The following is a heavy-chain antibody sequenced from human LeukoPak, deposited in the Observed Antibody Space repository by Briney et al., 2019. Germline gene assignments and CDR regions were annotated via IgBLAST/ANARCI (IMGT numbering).Heavy chain of an antibody. Sequence: SETLSLTCTVSGGSISSSSYYWGWIRQPPGKGLEWIGSIHYSGSTNYNPSLKSRVTISVDTSKNQFSLKLSSVTAADTAVYYCETYESSGYYRGWFWGQGTLVTVSS. CDR3: ETYESSGYYRGWF. J-gene: IGHJ4*02. V-gene: IGHV4-39*07. CDR2: IHYSGST. CDR1: GGSISSSSYY. D-gene: IGHD3-22*01.